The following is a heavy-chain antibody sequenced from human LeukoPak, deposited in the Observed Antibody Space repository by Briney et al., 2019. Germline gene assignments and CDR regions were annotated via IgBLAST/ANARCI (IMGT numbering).Heavy chain of an antibody. D-gene: IGHD3-22*01. CDR1: GFTFSNYW. CDR3: ATDYYHSSFLYY. CDR2: IKQDGSAK. V-gene: IGHV3-7*01. J-gene: IGHJ4*02. Sequence: GGSLRLSCAASGFTFSNYWMNWVRQAPGKGLEWVANIKQDGSAKYYVDSVKGRFTISRDNAKNSLYLQMNSLRAEDTAVYYCATDYYHSSFLYYWGQGTLVTVSS.